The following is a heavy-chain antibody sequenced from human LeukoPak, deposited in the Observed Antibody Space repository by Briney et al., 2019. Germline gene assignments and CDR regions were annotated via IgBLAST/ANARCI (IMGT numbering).Heavy chain of an antibody. Sequence: GRSLRLSCAASGFTFSSYGMHWVRQAPGKGLEWVAVISYDGSNKYYADSVKGRFTISRDNSKNTLYLQMNSLRAEDTAVYYCAKDSGRYCSGGSCSYNWFDPWGQGTLVTVSS. J-gene: IGHJ5*02. V-gene: IGHV3-30*18. CDR2: ISYDGSNK. D-gene: IGHD2-15*01. CDR3: AKDSGRYCSGGSCSYNWFDP. CDR1: GFTFSSYG.